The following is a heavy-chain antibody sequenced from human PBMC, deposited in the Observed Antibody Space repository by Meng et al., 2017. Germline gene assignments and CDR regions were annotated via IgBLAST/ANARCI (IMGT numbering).Heavy chain of an antibody. Sequence: VQPQAWGPGPSMPSGTLSRTCAVYGGSFSGYYWSWIRQPPGKGLEWIGEINHSGSTNYNPSLKSRVTISVDTSKNQFSLKLSSVTAVDTAVYYCARGLILEQQLTWGDWFDPWGQGTLVTVS. V-gene: IGHV4-34*01. J-gene: IGHJ5*02. CDR1: GGSFSGYY. CDR2: INHSGST. CDR3: ARGLILEQQLTWGDWFDP. D-gene: IGHD6-13*01.